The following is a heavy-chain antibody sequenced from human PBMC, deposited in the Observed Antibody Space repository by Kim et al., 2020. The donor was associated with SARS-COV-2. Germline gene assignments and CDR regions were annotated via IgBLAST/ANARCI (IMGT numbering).Heavy chain of an antibody. V-gene: IGHV3-23*01. D-gene: IGHD6-13*01. CDR1: GFTLNNHA. J-gene: IGHJ2*01. CDR2: ISGSAGRT. Sequence: GGSLRLSCVGSGFTLNNHAMIWVRQAPGQGLEWVSGISGSAGRTFYPDSMKGRFTISRDISRTSLYLQINSLRGEDTAVYYCAKALPQQEIYTWYFDLWG. CDR3: AKALPQQEIYTWYFDL.